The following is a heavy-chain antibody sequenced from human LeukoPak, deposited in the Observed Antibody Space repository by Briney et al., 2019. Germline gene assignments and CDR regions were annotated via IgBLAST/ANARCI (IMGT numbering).Heavy chain of an antibody. CDR1: GYSISSGYY. Sequence: SETLSLTCAVSGYSISSGYYWGWIRQPPGEGLEWIGSIYHSGSTYYNPSLKSRVTISVDTSRNQFSLELSSVTAADTAVYYCARHGLAASGFFDYWGQGTLVTVSS. J-gene: IGHJ4*02. CDR3: ARHGLAASGFFDY. CDR2: IYHSGST. V-gene: IGHV4-38-2*01. D-gene: IGHD6-13*01.